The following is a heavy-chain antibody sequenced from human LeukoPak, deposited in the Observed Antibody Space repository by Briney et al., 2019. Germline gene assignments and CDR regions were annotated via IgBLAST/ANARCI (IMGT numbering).Heavy chain of an antibody. V-gene: IGHV4-39*07. Sequence: PSETLSLTCTVAGGSTSSSSYYWAWIRQPPGKGLEWIGSVSYSGSIYYNPSLKSRVTISVDTSKNQFSLKLSSVTAADTAVYYCARSLLLGDQEGEDAFDIWGQGTMVTVSS. CDR1: GGSTSSSSYY. J-gene: IGHJ3*02. D-gene: IGHD2-21*01. CDR2: VSYSGSI. CDR3: ARSLLLGDQEGEDAFDI.